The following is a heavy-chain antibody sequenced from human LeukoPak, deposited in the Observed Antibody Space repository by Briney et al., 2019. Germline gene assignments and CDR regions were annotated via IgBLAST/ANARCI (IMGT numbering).Heavy chain of an antibody. CDR3: ALDVDTAMQAGTN. Sequence: PSQTLSLTCTVSGGSISSGSYYWSWIRQPAGKGLEWIGRIYTSGSTNYNPSLKSRVTISVDTSKNQFSLKLSSVTAADTAVYYCALDVDTAMQAGTNWGQGTLVTVSS. V-gene: IGHV4-61*02. D-gene: IGHD5-18*01. CDR2: IYTSGST. CDR1: GGSISSGSYY. J-gene: IGHJ4*02.